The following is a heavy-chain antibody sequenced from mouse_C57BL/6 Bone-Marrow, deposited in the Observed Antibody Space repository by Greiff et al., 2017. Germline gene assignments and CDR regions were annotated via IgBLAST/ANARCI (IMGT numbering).Heavy chain of an antibody. V-gene: IGHV1-4*01. CDR1: GYTFTSYT. CDR3: ARLGPLYAMDY. J-gene: IGHJ4*01. Sequence: QVQLQQSGAELARPGASVKMSCKASGYTFTSYTMHWVKQRPGQGLEWIGYINPSSGYTKYNQKFKDKATLTADKSSSTAYMQLSSLTSEDSAVYYCARLGPLYAMDYWGQGTSVTVSS. D-gene: IGHD4-1*01. CDR2: INPSSGYT.